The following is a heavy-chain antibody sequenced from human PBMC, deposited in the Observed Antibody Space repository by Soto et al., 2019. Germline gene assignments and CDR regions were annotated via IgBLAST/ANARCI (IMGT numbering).Heavy chain of an antibody. Sequence: QVQLVESGGGVVQPGRSLRLSCAASGFTFSSYAMHWVRQAPGKGLEWVAVISYEGSNKYYADSVKGRFTISRDNSENTLYLQRNSLRAEDTAVYYCATWEGEAEDDTTAFVWGQGTMVTVSS. CDR3: ATWEGEAEDDTTAFV. D-gene: IGHD3-22*01. CDR2: ISYEGSNK. J-gene: IGHJ3*01. CDR1: GFTFSSYA. V-gene: IGHV3-30-3*01.